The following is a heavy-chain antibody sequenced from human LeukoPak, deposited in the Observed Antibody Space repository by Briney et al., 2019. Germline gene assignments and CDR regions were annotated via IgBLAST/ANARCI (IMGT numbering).Heavy chain of an antibody. Sequence: SVKVSCKASGGTFSSYTISWVRQAPGQGLEWMGRIIPILGIANYAQKFQGRVTITADKSTSTAYMELSSLRSEDTAVYYCARDLERTSLPFDPWGQGTLVTVSS. D-gene: IGHD1-1*01. CDR2: IIPILGIA. CDR1: GGTFSSYT. V-gene: IGHV1-69*04. CDR3: ARDLERTSLPFDP. J-gene: IGHJ5*02.